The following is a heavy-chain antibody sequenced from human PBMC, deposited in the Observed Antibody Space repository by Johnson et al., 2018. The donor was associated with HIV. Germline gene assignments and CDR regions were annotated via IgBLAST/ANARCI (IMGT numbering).Heavy chain of an antibody. J-gene: IGHJ3*02. V-gene: IGHV3-30*04. CDR3: ARGLKGAFDI. Sequence: QVQLVESGGDVVQPGRSLRLSCAAFGFDFNTHNIHWVRQAPGKGLEWGTLISYHGSDTYYADSVQGRFTISRDNSRNMVYLEMNSLRTEDTAVYYCARGLKGAFDIWGQGTRVTVSA. CDR2: ISYHGSDT. CDR1: GFDFNTHN.